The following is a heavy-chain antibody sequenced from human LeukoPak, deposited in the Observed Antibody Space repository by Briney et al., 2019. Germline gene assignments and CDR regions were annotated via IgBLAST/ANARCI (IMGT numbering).Heavy chain of an antibody. J-gene: IGHJ4*02. CDR3: ASIAVATRNFDY. CDR2: IYYSGST. Sequence: PSETLSLTCTGSGGSISSYYWSWIRQPPGKGLEWIGYIYYSGSTNYNPSLKSRVTISVDTSKNQFSLKLSSVTAADTAVYYCASIAVATRNFDYWGQGTLVTVSS. V-gene: IGHV4-59*01. D-gene: IGHD6-19*01. CDR1: GGSISSYY.